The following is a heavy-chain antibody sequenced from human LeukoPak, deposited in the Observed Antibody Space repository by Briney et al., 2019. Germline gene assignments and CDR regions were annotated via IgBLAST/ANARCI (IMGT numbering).Heavy chain of an antibody. D-gene: IGHD3-22*01. V-gene: IGHV3-66*01. CDR3: ARDRYSSGWYDS. CDR1: GSTVNSNY. CDR2: IYSGGIT. Sequence: PGGSLRLSCEVSGSTVNSNYMSWLRQVPGKGLEWVSIIYSGGITYYADSVKGRFTISRDSSKNTVDLQMNSLRVEDTAVYYCARDRYSSGWYDSWGQGTRVTVSS. J-gene: IGHJ5*01.